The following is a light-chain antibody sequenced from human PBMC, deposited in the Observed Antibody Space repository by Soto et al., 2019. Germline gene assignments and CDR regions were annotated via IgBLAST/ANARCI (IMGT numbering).Light chain of an antibody. CDR2: DVR. CDR1: SSDVGGYNY. CDR3: GSYTGTGTLL. V-gene: IGLV2-14*01. J-gene: IGLJ2*01. Sequence: QSALTQPASVSGSPGQSITISCTGTSSDVGGYNYVSWYQQHPGKAPKLMIYDVRNRPSGVSNRFSGSKSGSTASLTISGLQAEDGADYYCGSYTGTGTLLFGGGTKLTVL.